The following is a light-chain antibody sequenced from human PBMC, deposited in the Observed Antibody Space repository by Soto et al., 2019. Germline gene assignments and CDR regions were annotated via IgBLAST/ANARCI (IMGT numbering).Light chain of an antibody. CDR3: QQSSYWPPF. J-gene: IGKJ4*01. CDR2: DAS. CDR1: QSIDRY. Sequence: EIVLTQSPATLSLSPGERATLSCRASQSIDRYLAWYQQKSGQAPRLLIYDASNRATGIPARFSGSGYGTDFTLTISSLEAEDFAFYFCQQSSYWPPFFGEGTRVEI. V-gene: IGKV3-11*01.